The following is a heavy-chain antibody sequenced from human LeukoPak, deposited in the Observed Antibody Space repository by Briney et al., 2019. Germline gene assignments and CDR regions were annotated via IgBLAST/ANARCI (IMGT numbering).Heavy chain of an antibody. Sequence: GGPLRLSCAASGFTFSRYWMSWVRQAPGKGLEWVANIKQDGSEKYYVDSVKGRFTISRDNAKNSLYLQMNSLRAEDTAVYYCARESSGWYYYYYGMDVWGKGTTVTVSS. CDR2: IKQDGSEK. CDR1: GFTFSRYW. CDR3: ARESSGWYYYYYGMDV. J-gene: IGHJ6*04. V-gene: IGHV3-7*03. D-gene: IGHD6-19*01.